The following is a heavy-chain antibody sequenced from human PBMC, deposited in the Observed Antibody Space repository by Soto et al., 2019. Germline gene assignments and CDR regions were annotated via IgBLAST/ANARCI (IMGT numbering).Heavy chain of an antibody. CDR3: AKDRSSVLVPAAVDWFDP. CDR1: GFTFSSYG. CDR2: ISYDGSNK. J-gene: IGHJ5*02. Sequence: PGGSQRLSCAASGFTFSSYGRHWVRQAPGKGLEWVAVISYDGSNKYYADSVKGRFTISRDNSKNTLYLQMNSLRAEDTAVYYCAKDRSSVLVPAAVDWFDPWGQGTLVTVSS. D-gene: IGHD2-2*01. V-gene: IGHV3-30*18.